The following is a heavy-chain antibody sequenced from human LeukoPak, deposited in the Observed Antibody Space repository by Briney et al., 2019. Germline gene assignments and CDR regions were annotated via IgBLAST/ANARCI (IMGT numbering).Heavy chain of an antibody. CDR3: ARDMTDYYDSSGYRGYYGMDV. Sequence: SETLSLTCTVSGGSISSYYWSWLRQPPGKGLVWCGYIYYSGRTNYNPSLKSRVTISVDTSKNQFSLKLSSMTAADTAVYYCARDMTDYYDSSGYRGYYGMDVWGQGTTVTVSS. J-gene: IGHJ6*02. CDR1: GGSISSYY. V-gene: IGHV4-59*01. D-gene: IGHD3-22*01. CDR2: IYYSGRT.